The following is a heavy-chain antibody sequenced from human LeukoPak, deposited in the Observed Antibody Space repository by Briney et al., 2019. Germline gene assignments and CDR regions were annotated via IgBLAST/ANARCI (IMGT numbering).Heavy chain of an antibody. CDR3: ARNLGGDDYYFYGKDV. CDR1: GVSMSGYY. CDR2: IHTTGGT. V-gene: IGHV4-4*07. J-gene: IGHJ6*02. Sequence: SETLSFTCTVSGVSMSGYYWNWMRQPPGKGLEWIGRIHTTGGTNSKPSLKSRLIMSVDTSTNQFSLRMRFVTAADTAVYYCARNLGGDDYYFYGKDVWGQGTTVTVSS. D-gene: IGHD2-21*02.